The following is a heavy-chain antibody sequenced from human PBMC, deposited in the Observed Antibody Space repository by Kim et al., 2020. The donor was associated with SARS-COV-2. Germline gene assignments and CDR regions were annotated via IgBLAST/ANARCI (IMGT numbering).Heavy chain of an antibody. CDR1: GGSISSYY. D-gene: IGHD6-13*01. CDR2: IYYSGST. J-gene: IGHJ6*02. V-gene: IGHV4-59*08. Sequence: SETLSLTCTVSGGSISSYYWSWIRQPPGKGLEWIGYIYYSGSTNYNPSLKSRVTISVDTSKNQFSLKLSSVTAADTAVYYCARQDSSPAFPLFGNTLYYGMDVWGQGTTVTVSS. CDR3: ARQDSSPAFPLFGNTLYYGMDV.